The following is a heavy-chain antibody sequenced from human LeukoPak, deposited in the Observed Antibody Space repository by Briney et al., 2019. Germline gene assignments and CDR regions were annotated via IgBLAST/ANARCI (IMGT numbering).Heavy chain of an antibody. J-gene: IGHJ4*02. D-gene: IGHD6-19*01. Sequence: PSETLSLTCTVSGGSISRNYWSWIRQPPGKGLEWIGYIYYSGSTNYNPSLKSRVTISVDTSKNQFSLKLSSVTAADTAVYYCARASRGTAVAVWDYWGQGTLVTVSS. CDR1: GGSISRNY. CDR3: ARASRGTAVAVWDY. V-gene: IGHV4-59*01. CDR2: IYYSGST.